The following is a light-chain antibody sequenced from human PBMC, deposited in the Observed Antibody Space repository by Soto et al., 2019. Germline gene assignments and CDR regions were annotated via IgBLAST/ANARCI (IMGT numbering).Light chain of an antibody. Sequence: EIVLTQSPGTLSLSPGEGATLSCKASQSVSSRYLAWYQQKPGQAPRLLVYGSSNRATGIPDRFSGGGSGTDFTLTISILEAEDFAVYYCQQYDSSPPRFTFGPGTKVDVK. CDR2: GSS. V-gene: IGKV3-20*01. CDR1: QSVSSRY. J-gene: IGKJ3*01. CDR3: QQYDSSPPRFT.